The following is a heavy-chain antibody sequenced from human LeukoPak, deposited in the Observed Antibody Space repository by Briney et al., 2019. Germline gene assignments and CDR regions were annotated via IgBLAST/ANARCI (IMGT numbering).Heavy chain of an antibody. J-gene: IGHJ4*02. CDR1: GYSISSGYY. D-gene: IGHD6-13*01. Sequence: SETLSLTCSFSGYSISSGYYWGWIRQPPGQGLEWIGNIYHSGSTYYNPSLKSRVTISVDTSKNQFSLKLSSVTAADTAVYYCARVTGYMTEDYFDYWGQGTLVTVSS. CDR2: IYHSGST. CDR3: ARVTGYMTEDYFDY. V-gene: IGHV4-38-2*02.